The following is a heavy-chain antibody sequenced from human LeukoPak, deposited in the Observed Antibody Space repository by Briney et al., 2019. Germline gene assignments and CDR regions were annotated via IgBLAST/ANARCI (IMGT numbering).Heavy chain of an antibody. CDR1: GFTFSIYW. J-gene: IGHJ3*02. V-gene: IGHV3-74*01. Sequence: PGRSLRLSCAASGFTFSIYWMHWVRQAPGKALVWVSRINSDGSSTSYADSVKGRFTISRDNAKNTLYLQMNSLRAEETAVYYCAREPAARGGRSIAVADDAFDIWGQGTMVTVSS. CDR2: INSDGSST. D-gene: IGHD6-19*01. CDR3: AREPAARGGRSIAVADDAFDI.